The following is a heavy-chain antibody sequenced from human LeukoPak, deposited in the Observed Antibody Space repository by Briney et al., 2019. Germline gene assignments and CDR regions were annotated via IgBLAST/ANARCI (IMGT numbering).Heavy chain of an antibody. CDR2: INHSGST. CDR1: GGSFSGYY. J-gene: IGHJ4*02. CDR3: ARLVQDYYGSGSQGSPFDY. D-gene: IGHD3-10*01. V-gene: IGHV4-34*01. Sequence: SETLCLTCAASGGSFSGYYWSWIRQPPGKGLEWVGEINHSGSTNYNPYLKRRVTISVETSKNQFSLMLSSVARADTAVYYCARLVQDYYGSGSQGSPFDYWGQGTLVTVSS.